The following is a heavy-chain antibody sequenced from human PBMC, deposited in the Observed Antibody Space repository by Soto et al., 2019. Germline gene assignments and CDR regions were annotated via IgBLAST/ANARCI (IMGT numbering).Heavy chain of an antibody. Sequence: QIQLVQSGAEVKKPGASVTVSCKVSGYKVTSYGINWVRQAPGQGLEWMGWVTAYNDNVKYAEKFQGRVTMTADTATTTAYMQLRHLRPDGTGVLYWARDDLWSGYSQDHWGQGTGVSVAS. CDR1: GYKVTSYG. CDR3: ARDDLWSGYSQDH. D-gene: IGHD3-3*01. J-gene: IGHJ4*02. V-gene: IGHV1-18*01. CDR2: VTAYNDNV.